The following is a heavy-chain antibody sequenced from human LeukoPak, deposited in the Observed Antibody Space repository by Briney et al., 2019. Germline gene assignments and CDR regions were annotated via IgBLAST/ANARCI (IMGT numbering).Heavy chain of an antibody. CDR1: GFTFDDYG. Sequence: GGSLRLSCAASGFTFDDYGMSWVRQAPGKGLEWVSGINWNGGSTGYADSVKGRFTISRDNAKNSLYLQMNSLRAQDTALYYCARSGGYYDSSGSDYWGQGTLVTVSS. CDR2: INWNGGST. D-gene: IGHD3-22*01. CDR3: ARSGGYYDSSGSDY. J-gene: IGHJ4*02. V-gene: IGHV3-20*04.